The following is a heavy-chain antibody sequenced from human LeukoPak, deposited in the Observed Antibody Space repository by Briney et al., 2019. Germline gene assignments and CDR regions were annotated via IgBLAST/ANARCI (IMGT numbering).Heavy chain of an antibody. CDR3: AGDGYSYGDLDY. CDR2: IYYSGST. CDR1: GGSISSSSYY. J-gene: IGHJ4*02. V-gene: IGHV4-39*07. D-gene: IGHD5-18*01. Sequence: SETLSLTCTVSGGSISSSSYYWGWIRQPPGKGLEWIGSIYYSGSTYYNPSLKSRVTISVDTSKNQFSLKLSSVTAADTAVYYCAGDGYSYGDLDYWGQGTLVTVSS.